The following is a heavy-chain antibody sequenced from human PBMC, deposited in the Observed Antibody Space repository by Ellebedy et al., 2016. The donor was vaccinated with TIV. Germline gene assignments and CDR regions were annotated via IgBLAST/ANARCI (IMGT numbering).Heavy chain of an antibody. CDR2: IDPSGGST. CDR1: GYTFTSYW. CDR3: ARVGSYFGYYYYGMDV. Sequence: ASVKVSCKASGYTFTSYWMHWVRQAPGLGLEWMGLIDPSGGSTNYAQKFQGRLAMTRDTSTSTVYLELSSLRSDDTAVYYCARVGSYFGYYYYGMDVWGQGTTVTVSS. J-gene: IGHJ6*02. V-gene: IGHV1-46*01. D-gene: IGHD1-26*01.